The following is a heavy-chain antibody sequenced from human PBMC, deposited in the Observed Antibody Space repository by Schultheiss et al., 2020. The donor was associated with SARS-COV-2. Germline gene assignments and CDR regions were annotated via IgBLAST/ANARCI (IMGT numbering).Heavy chain of an antibody. CDR1: GGSVSSGSYY. CDR2: IYYSGST. Sequence: SETLSLTCTVSGGSVSSGSYYWSWIRQPPGKGLEWIGYIYYSGSTYYNPSLKSRVTISVDTSKNQFSLKLSSVTAADTAVYYCARVGSSSWYEYFQHWGQGTLVTVSS. J-gene: IGHJ1*01. V-gene: IGHV4-31*03. CDR3: ARVGSSSWYEYFQH. D-gene: IGHD6-13*01.